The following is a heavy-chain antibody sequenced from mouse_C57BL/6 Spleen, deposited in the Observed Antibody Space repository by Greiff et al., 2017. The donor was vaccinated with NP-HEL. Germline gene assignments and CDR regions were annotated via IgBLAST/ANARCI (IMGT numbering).Heavy chain of an antibody. CDR2: INPSSGYT. V-gene: IGHV1-7*01. CDR3: ARGIYYDYDEDYAMDY. Sequence: VQLVESGAELAKPGASVKLSCKASGYTFTSYWMHWVKQRPGQGLEWIGYINPSSGYTKYNQKFKDKATLTADKSSSTAYMQLSSLTYEDSAVYYCARGIYYDYDEDYAMDYWGQGTSVTVSS. J-gene: IGHJ4*01. CDR1: GYTFTSYW. D-gene: IGHD2-4*01.